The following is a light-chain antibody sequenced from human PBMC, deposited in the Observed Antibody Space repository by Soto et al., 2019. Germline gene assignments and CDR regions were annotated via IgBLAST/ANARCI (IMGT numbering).Light chain of an antibody. CDR1: SSDVGGYNY. J-gene: IGLJ2*01. V-gene: IGLV2-14*01. CDR2: DVS. CDR3: SSYTSISTRV. Sequence: QSALTQPASVSGSPGQSITISCTGTSSDVGGYNYVSWYQQHPGKAPKLMIYDVSNRPSGVSNRFSGSKSGNTASLTISGLQAEDEADYYCSSYTSISTRVFAGGTKLTVL.